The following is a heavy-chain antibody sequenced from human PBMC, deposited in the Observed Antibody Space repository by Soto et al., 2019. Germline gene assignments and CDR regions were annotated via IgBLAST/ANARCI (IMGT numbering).Heavy chain of an antibody. CDR3: ARNYYDSSGYIPGGMDV. CDR2: IYYSGST. D-gene: IGHD3-22*01. Sequence: SETLSLTCTVSGGSISSGDYYWSWIRQPPGKGLEWIGYIYYSGSTYYNPSLKSRVTISVDTSKNQFSLKLSSVTAADTAVYYCARNYYDSSGYIPGGMDVWGQGTTVTVSS. J-gene: IGHJ6*02. V-gene: IGHV4-30-4*01. CDR1: GGSISSGDYY.